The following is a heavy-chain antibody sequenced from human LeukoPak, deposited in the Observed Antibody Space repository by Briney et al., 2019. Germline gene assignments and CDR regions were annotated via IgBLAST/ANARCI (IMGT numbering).Heavy chain of an antibody. CDR1: GFSLSTSGVG. CDR3: AHRGRENSGYYYSGY. Sequence: ESGPTLVNPTQTLTLTCTFSGFSLSTSGVGVGWIRQPPGKALEWLALIYWDDDKRYRPSLQSRLTITKDTSKNQVVLTMTNMDPVDTGTYYCAHRGRENSGYYYSGYWGQGTLVTVSS. J-gene: IGHJ4*02. V-gene: IGHV2-5*02. CDR2: IYWDDDK. D-gene: IGHD3-22*01.